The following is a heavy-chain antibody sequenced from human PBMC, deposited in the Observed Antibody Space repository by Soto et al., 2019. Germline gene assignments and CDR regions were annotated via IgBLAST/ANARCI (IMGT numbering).Heavy chain of an antibody. D-gene: IGHD3-9*01. Sequence: GGSLRLSXAVSGFTFSSYWMHWGRQAPGKGLVWVSRINADGNSISYPDSVKGRFTISRDNAKNTLYLQMNSLRAEDTAVYYCARGYLTNAFDIWGQGTMVTVSS. CDR3: ARGYLTNAFDI. V-gene: IGHV3-74*01. CDR2: INADGNSI. J-gene: IGHJ3*02. CDR1: GFTFSSYW.